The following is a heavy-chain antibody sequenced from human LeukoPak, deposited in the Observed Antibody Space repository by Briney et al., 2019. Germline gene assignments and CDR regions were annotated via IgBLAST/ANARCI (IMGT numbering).Heavy chain of an antibody. CDR2: INPSGGST. V-gene: IGHV1-46*01. D-gene: IGHD2-15*01. CDR1: GYTFTSYY. CDR3: ARRLGYCSGGSCYEPWFDP. Sequence: ASVKVSCKASGYTFTSYYMHWVRQAPGQGLEWMGIINPSGGSTSYAQKFQGRVTMTRDTSTSTAYMELRSLRSDDTAVYYCARRLGYCSGGSCYEPWFDPWGQGTLVTVSS. J-gene: IGHJ5*02.